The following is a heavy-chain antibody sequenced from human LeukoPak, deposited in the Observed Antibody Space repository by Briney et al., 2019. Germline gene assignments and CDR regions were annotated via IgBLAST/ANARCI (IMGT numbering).Heavy chain of an antibody. CDR2: IYSGGST. CDR1: GLTVSSNY. Sequence: GGSLRLSCAASGLTVSSNYMSWVRQAPGKGLEWVSVIYSGGSTYYADSVKGRFTISRDNSKNTLYLQMNSLRAEDTAVYYCAREIPHTPDCSSTSCGGAFDPWGQGTLVTVSS. D-gene: IGHD2-2*01. CDR3: AREIPHTPDCSSTSCGGAFDP. J-gene: IGHJ5*02. V-gene: IGHV3-53*01.